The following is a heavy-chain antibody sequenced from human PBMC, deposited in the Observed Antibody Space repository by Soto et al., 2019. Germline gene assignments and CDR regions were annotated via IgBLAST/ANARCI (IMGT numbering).Heavy chain of an antibody. V-gene: IGHV1-8*01. Sequence: QVQLVQSGAEVKKPGASVKVSCKASGYTFTSYDINWVRQATGQGLEWMGWMNPNSGNTGYAQKFQGRVTMTRDTSINSAYMELSRLRSEDTAVYYCAREVAGRNYQPIDFWGKGTLVTVSS. CDR3: AREVAGRNYQPIDF. D-gene: IGHD1-7*01. CDR1: GYTFTSYD. CDR2: MNPNSGNT. J-gene: IGHJ4*02.